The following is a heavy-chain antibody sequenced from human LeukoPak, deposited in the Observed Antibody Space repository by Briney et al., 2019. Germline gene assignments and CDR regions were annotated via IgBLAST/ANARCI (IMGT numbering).Heavy chain of an antibody. Sequence: GGSLRLSCAASGFTVSSNYMSWVRQAPGKGLEWVSVIYSGGSTYYADSVKGRFTISRDNSKNTLYLQMNSLRAEDTAVYYCARDRWGYCSGGSCYEPGVLDYWGQGTLVTVSS. CDR1: GFTVSSNY. CDR3: ARDRWGYCSGGSCYEPGVLDY. V-gene: IGHV3-53*01. J-gene: IGHJ4*02. CDR2: IYSGGST. D-gene: IGHD2-15*01.